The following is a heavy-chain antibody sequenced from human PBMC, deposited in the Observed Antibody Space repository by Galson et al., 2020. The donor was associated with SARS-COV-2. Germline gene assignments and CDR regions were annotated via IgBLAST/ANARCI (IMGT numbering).Heavy chain of an antibody. CDR1: GGTFSSYA. CDR2: IIPILGIA. D-gene: IGHD5-12*01. Sequence: ASVKVSCKASGGTFSSYAISWVRQAPGQGLEWMGRIIPILGIANYAQKFQGRVTITADKSTSTAYMELSSLRSEDTAVYYCASSERLQFRGNDFYYYYYGMDVWGQGTTVTVSS. V-gene: IGHV1-69*04. J-gene: IGHJ6*02. CDR3: ASSERLQFRGNDFYYYYYGMDV.